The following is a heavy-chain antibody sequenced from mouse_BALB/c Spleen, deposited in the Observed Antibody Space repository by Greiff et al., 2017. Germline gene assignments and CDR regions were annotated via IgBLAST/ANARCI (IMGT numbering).Heavy chain of an antibody. CDR1: GFTFSSFG. CDR2: ISSGSSTI. Sequence: EVKLMESGGGLVQPGGSRKLSCAASGFTFSSFGMHWVRQAPEKGLEWVAYISSGSSTIYYADTVKGRFTISRDNPKNTLFLQMTSLRSEATAMYYGARRDMDYWGQGTSVTVAA. J-gene: IGHJ4*01. CDR3: ARRDMDY. D-gene: IGHD3-3*01. V-gene: IGHV5-17*02.